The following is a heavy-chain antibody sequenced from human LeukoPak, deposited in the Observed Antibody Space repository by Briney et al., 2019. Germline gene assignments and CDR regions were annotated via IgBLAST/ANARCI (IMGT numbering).Heavy chain of an antibody. Sequence: GGSLRLSCAASGFTFSSYTMSWVRQAPGKGLEWVANIKQDGSEKDYVDSVKGRFTISRDNAKNSLYLQMNNLRAEDTAVYYCARYCGGDCYGMDVWGQGTTVTVSS. CDR1: GFTFSSYT. D-gene: IGHD2-21*01. J-gene: IGHJ6*02. V-gene: IGHV3-7*01. CDR2: IKQDGSEK. CDR3: ARYCGGDCYGMDV.